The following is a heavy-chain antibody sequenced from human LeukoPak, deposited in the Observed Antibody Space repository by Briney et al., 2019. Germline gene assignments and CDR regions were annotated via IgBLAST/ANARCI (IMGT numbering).Heavy chain of an antibody. J-gene: IGHJ4*02. CDR3: AGHILGGNFDS. CDR1: GDSISDYY. CDR2: ISYSGNT. Sequence: SETPSLTCPVSGDSISDYYWSWIRQPPGKGLEWIGYISYSGNTNYNPSLKSRVTISFDTSNNQFSLKLTSVTAADSAVYYCAGHILGGNFDSWGQGTLVTVSS. V-gene: IGHV4-59*08. D-gene: IGHD4-23*01.